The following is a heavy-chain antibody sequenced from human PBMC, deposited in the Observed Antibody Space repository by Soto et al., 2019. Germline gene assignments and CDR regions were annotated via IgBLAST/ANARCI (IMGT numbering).Heavy chain of an antibody. Sequence: ASVKGSCKASGYTFTGYYMHWVLQAPGQGLEWMGWINPNSGGTNYAQKFQGWVTMTRDTSISTAYMELSRLRSDDTAVYYCARVDSSSWYSSVDYGMDVWVQGTTVTVSS. CDR1: GYTFTGYY. J-gene: IGHJ6*02. V-gene: IGHV1-2*04. CDR2: INPNSGGT. D-gene: IGHD6-13*01. CDR3: ARVDSSSWYSSVDYGMDV.